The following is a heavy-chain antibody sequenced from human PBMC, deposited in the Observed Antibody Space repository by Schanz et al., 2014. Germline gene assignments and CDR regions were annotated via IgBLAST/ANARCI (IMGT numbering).Heavy chain of an antibody. V-gene: IGHV1-2*02. D-gene: IGHD3-9*01. CDR2: INPNSGGT. CDR1: GYSFTGYY. Sequence: QVQLVQSGAEVKKPGASVKVSCKASGYSFTGYYMHWVRQAPGQGLEWMGRINPNSGGTNYAQKFQGRVTMTRDTSISTAYMELSSLISEDTAVYYCAFDRDDAYDIWGQGTTVTVSS. J-gene: IGHJ3*02. CDR3: AFDRDDAYDI.